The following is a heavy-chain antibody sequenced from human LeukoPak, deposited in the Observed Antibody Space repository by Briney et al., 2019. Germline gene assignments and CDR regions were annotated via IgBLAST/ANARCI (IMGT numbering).Heavy chain of an antibody. CDR1: GDSISSGSYY. Sequence: SETLSLTCTVSGDSISSGSYYWSWIRQPAGKGLEWIGRIYTSGSTNYNPSLKSRVTISVDTSKNQFSLKLSSVTAADTAVYCCARGPYSSSWYGWFDPWGQGTLVAVSS. CDR2: IYTSGST. D-gene: IGHD6-13*01. V-gene: IGHV4-61*02. CDR3: ARGPYSSSWYGWFDP. J-gene: IGHJ5*02.